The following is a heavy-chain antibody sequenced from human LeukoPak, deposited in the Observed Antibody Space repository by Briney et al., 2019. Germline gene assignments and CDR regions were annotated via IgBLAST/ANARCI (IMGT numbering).Heavy chain of an antibody. CDR1: GGSISCYY. CDR2: IYYSGST. Sequence: SETLSLTCTVSGGSISCYYWSWIRQPPGKGLEWIGYIYYSGSTNYNPSLKSRVTISVDTSKNQFSLKLSSVTAADTAVYYCARGGDIVVVPAAINLYYYMDVWGKGATVTVSS. D-gene: IGHD2-2*01. J-gene: IGHJ6*03. CDR3: ARGGDIVVVPAAINLYYYMDV. V-gene: IGHV4-59*01.